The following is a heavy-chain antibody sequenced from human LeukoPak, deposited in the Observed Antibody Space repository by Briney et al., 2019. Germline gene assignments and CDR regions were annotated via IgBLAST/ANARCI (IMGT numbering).Heavy chain of an antibody. J-gene: IGHJ6*03. CDR1: GYIFTKYG. V-gene: IGHV1-18*01. CDR2: ISAYDGYT. D-gene: IGHD2-2*02. CDR3: ARVVPAAINMDV. Sequence: ASVKISCKASGYIFTKYGFTWVRQAPGQGLEWMGWISAYDGYTNHAQKFQGRVTMTTDSSTNTAYMELRSLRSDDTAVYYCARVVPAAINMDVWGKGTTVTVSS.